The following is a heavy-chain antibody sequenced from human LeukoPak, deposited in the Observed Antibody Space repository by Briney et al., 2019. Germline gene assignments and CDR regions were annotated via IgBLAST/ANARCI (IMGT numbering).Heavy chain of an antibody. CDR1: GYTFTGYY. Sequence: GASVKVSCKASGYTFTGYYMHWVRQAPGRGLEWMGWINPNSGGTNYAQKFQGRVTMTRDTSISTAYMELSRLRSDDTAVYYCAREIQLERYYYYGMDVWGQGTTVTVSS. V-gene: IGHV1-2*02. CDR3: AREIQLERYYYYGMDV. J-gene: IGHJ6*02. D-gene: IGHD1-1*01. CDR2: INPNSGGT.